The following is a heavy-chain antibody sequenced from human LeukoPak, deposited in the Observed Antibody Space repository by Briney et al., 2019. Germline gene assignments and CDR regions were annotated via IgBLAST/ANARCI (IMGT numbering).Heavy chain of an antibody. D-gene: IGHD6-13*01. V-gene: IGHV3-7*05. J-gene: IGHJ4*02. CDR2: IRQDGSEK. Sequence: PGGSLRLSCAASGFTFSSYWMSWVRQAPGKGLEWVANIRQDGSEKYYVDSVKGRFTISRDNAKNSLYLQMNSLRAEDTAVYYCARLGTGIAAAGTGYFDYWGQGTLSPSPQ. CDR3: ARLGTGIAAAGTGYFDY. CDR1: GFTFSSYW.